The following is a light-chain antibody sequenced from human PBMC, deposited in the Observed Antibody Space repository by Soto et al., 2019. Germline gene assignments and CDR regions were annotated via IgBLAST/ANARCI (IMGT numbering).Light chain of an antibody. Sequence: EIVLTQSPGTLSLSPGERATLSCRASQSVSSNYLAGYQQRPGQAPRLLIYDASSRATGVPDRFSGSGSGTDFTLTISRLEPEDFAIYYCQQRNYWQVTFGQGTRREIK. J-gene: IGKJ5*01. V-gene: IGKV3D-20*02. CDR1: QSVSSNY. CDR3: QQRNYWQVT. CDR2: DAS.